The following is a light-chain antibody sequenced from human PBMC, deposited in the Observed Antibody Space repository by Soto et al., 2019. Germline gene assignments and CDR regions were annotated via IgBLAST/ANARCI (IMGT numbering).Light chain of an antibody. Sequence: QSALTQPPSASGSPGQSVTISCTGTSSDVGGYNFVSWYQQHPGKAPKLMIYEVSKRPSGVPYRFSGSKSGNTASLTVSGLQAEDEADYYCSSYAGSNNFPVLFGGGTKLTVL. CDR2: EVS. CDR3: SSYAGSNNFPVL. J-gene: IGLJ2*01. V-gene: IGLV2-8*01. CDR1: SSDVGGYNF.